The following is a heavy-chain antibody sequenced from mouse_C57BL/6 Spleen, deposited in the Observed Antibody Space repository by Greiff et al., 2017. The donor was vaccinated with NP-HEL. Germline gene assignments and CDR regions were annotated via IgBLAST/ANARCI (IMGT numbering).Heavy chain of an antibody. J-gene: IGHJ1*03. CDR3: AKPGSNWDKKYFDV. CDR1: GYTFTSYW. Sequence: VQLQQSGAELVRPGTSVKLSCKASGYTFTSYWMHWVKQRPGQGLEWIGVIDPSDSYTNYNQKFKGKATLTVDTSSSTAYMQLSSLTSEDSAVYYCAKPGSNWDKKYFDVWGTGTTVTVSS. CDR2: IDPSDSYT. D-gene: IGHD4-1*01. V-gene: IGHV1-59*01.